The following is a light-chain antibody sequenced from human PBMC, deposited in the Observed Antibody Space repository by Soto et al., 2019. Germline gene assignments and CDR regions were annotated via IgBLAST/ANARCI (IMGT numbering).Light chain of an antibody. CDR1: QSVVEN. Sequence: EVVLTQSPATLSVSPGESATLSCRASQSVVENLAWYQQKPAQAPRLLIDRASTRATGVPDRFSGGGSGTEFTLTIRSLQSEDFAVYYCQQYDKWPPITFGQGTRLEVK. J-gene: IGKJ5*01. V-gene: IGKV3-15*01. CDR3: QQYDKWPPIT. CDR2: RAS.